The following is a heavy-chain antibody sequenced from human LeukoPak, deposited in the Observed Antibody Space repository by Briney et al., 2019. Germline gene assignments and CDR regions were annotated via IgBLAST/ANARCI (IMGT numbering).Heavy chain of an antibody. J-gene: IGHJ5*02. Sequence: GGSLRLSCAASGFTFSSYAMSWVRQAPGKGLEWVSAISGSGGSTYYADSVKGRFTISRDNSKNTLYLQMNSLRAEDTAVYYCVAGYSSSSLHNWFDPWGQGTLVTVSS. D-gene: IGHD6-13*01. V-gene: IGHV3-23*01. CDR2: ISGSGGST. CDR3: VAGYSSSSLHNWFDP. CDR1: GFTFSSYA.